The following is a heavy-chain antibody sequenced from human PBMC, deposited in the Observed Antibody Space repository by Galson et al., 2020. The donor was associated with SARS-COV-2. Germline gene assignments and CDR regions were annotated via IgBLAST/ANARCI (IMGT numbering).Heavy chain of an antibody. V-gene: IGHV3-30*04. CDR2: ISYDGSNK. J-gene: IGHJ4*02. CDR1: GFTFSSYA. Sequence: GESLKISCAASGFTFSSYAMHWVRQAPGKGLEWVAVISYDGSNKYYADSVKGRFTISRDNSKNTLYLQMNSLRAEDTAVYYCARESLGDILTGYTYFDYWGQGTLVTVSS. CDR3: ARESLGDILTGYTYFDY. D-gene: IGHD3-9*01.